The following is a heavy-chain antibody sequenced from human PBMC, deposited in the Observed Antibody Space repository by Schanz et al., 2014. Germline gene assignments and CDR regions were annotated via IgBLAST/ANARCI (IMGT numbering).Heavy chain of an antibody. CDR2: ISSRSSHI. J-gene: IGHJ4*02. D-gene: IGHD5-18*01. CDR3: AKDAENTAMITDYFDY. CDR1: GFTFSSYW. V-gene: IGHV3-21*04. Sequence: EVQLVESGGGLVQPGGSLRLSCAASGFTFSSYWMHWVRQVPGKGLVWVSSISSRSSHIYYADSVKGRFTVSRDNAKNSVYLQMNSLRAEDTAVYYCAKDAENTAMITDYFDYWGQGTLVTVSS.